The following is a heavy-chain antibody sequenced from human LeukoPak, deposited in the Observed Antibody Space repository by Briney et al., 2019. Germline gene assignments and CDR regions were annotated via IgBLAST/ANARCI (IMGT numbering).Heavy chain of an antibody. V-gene: IGHV4-39*01. CDR3: ARGALISSGWTPFDY. Sequence: PSETLSLTCTVSGGSISSSNYYWGWIRQPPGKGLEWIGTIYYSGSTYYNASPKSRVTISVDTSKNQFSLKLSSVTAADTAVYYCARGALISSGWTPFDYWGQGNLVTVSS. D-gene: IGHD6-19*01. J-gene: IGHJ4*02. CDR1: GGSISSSNYY. CDR2: IYYSGST.